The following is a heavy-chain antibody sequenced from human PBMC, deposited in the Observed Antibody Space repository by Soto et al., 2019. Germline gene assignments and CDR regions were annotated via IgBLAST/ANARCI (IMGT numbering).Heavy chain of an antibody. D-gene: IGHD6-19*01. J-gene: IGHJ6*02. CDR3: AKDLAVARPRGWEDYYYGMDV. Sequence: PGGSLRLSCAASGFTFSSYAMSWVRQAPGKGLEWVSAISGSGGSTYYADSVKGRFTISRDNSKNTLYLQMNSLRAEDTAVYYCAKDLAVARPRGWEDYYYGMDVWGQGTTVTVSS. CDR1: GFTFSSYA. CDR2: ISGSGGST. V-gene: IGHV3-23*01.